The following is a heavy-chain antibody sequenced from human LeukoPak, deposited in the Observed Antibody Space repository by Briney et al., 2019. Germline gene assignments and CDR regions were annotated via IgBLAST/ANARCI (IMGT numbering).Heavy chain of an antibody. J-gene: IGHJ4*02. V-gene: IGHV1-24*01. CDR2: FDPEDGET. D-gene: IGHD3-22*01. Sequence: ASVKVSCKVSGYTLTELSMHWVRQAPGKGLGWMGGFDPEDGETIYAQKFQGRVTMTEDTSTDTAYMELSSLRSEDTAVYYCATEPPAQYYYDSSGFVKDWGQGTLVTVSS. CDR1: GYTLTELS. CDR3: ATEPPAQYYYDSSGFVKD.